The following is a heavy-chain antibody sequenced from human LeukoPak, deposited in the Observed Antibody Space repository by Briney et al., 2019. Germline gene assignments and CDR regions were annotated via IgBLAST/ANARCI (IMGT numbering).Heavy chain of an antibody. J-gene: IGHJ3*02. CDR1: GGSFSGYY. CDR2: INHSGST. CDR3: ARLKGAIAAFDAFDI. V-gene: IGHV4-34*01. D-gene: IGHD1-26*01. Sequence: PETLSLTCAVYGGSFSGYYWSWIRQPPGKGLEWIGEINHSGSTNYNPSLKSRVTISVDTSKNQFSLKLSSVTAADTAVYYCARLKGAIAAFDAFDIWGQGTMVTVSS.